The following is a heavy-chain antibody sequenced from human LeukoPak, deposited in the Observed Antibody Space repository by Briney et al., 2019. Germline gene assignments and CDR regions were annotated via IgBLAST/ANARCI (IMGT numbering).Heavy chain of an antibody. CDR3: AKRGDRPMYYFHH. J-gene: IGHJ4*02. CDR1: GFSFAGYG. Sequence: GGSLRLSCAASGFSFAGYGMSWVRQAPGKGLEWISTSGISGGTYYVDSVKGRFTISRDKSKNTPYLQMNSLRVEETALYYCAKRGDRPMYYFHHWGQGTLVTVSS. CDR2: SGISGGT. V-gene: IGHV3-23*01. D-gene: IGHD2-21*02.